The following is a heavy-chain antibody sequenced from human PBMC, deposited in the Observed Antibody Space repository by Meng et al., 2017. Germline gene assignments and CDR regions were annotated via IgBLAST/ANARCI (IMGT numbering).Heavy chain of an antibody. CDR2: ISSSSSYI. J-gene: IGHJ4*02. D-gene: IGHD3-10*01. CDR3: ARERYRGGIDY. Sequence: EGQRVGSGGGLVKPGGSRRLSCAASGFTFSSYSMNWVRQAPGKGLEWVSSISSSSSYIYYADSVKGRFTISRDNAKNSLYLQMNSLRAEDTAVYYCARERYRGGIDYWGQGTLVTVSS. V-gene: IGHV3-21*01. CDR1: GFTFSSYS.